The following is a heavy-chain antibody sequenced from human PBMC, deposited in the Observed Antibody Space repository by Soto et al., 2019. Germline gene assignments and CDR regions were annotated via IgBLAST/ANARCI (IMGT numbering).Heavy chain of an antibody. CDR3: AGGRDQPPVGLYFEC. CDR1: GGAFTDYI. V-gene: IGHV1-69*13. D-gene: IGHD1-26*01. CDR2: IIPMFGTP. J-gene: IGHJ4*02. Sequence: SVKVSCKASGGAFTDYIFDWVRQAPGQGLEWMGGIIPMFGTPKYAQKFQHRVTISADVSTGTAYMELTRLRFDDTAVYYCAGGRDQPPVGLYFECWGEGTRVTVSS.